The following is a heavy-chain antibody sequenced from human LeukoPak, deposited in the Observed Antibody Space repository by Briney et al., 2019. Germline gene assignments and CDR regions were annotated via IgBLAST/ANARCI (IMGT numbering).Heavy chain of an antibody. Sequence: GGSLRLSCAASGFTFSDYNMNWVRQAPGKGLEWLSYISSGSSTRYYADSVKGRFTISRDNAKNSLFLQMNSLRDEDTAVYYCARESYDSSGYFYNWGQGTLVTVSS. D-gene: IGHD3-22*01. CDR1: GFTFSDYN. V-gene: IGHV3-48*02. J-gene: IGHJ4*02. CDR3: ARESYDSSGYFYN. CDR2: ISSGSSTR.